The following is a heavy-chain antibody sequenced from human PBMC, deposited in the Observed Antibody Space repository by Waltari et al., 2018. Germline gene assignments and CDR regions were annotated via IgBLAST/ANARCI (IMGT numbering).Heavy chain of an antibody. CDR3: VTGLTTVTAKDYFDH. Sequence: EVQLVESGGGSVQPGGSLRLSCAASGMTVGDYWKNWVRQAPGKGLEWVANIKQDGSEKNYVDSVEGRFSISRDNAQNSLYLQMNSLRAEDTAIYYCVTGLTTVTAKDYFDHWGQGALVTVS. D-gene: IGHD4-17*01. CDR2: IKQDGSEK. J-gene: IGHJ4*02. CDR1: GMTVGDYW. V-gene: IGHV3-7*01.